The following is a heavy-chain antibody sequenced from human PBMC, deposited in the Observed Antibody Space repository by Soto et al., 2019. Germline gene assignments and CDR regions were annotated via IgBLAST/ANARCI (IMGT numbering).Heavy chain of an antibody. CDR1: GFTFSSYA. J-gene: IGHJ1*01. Sequence: QVQLVESGGGVVQTGRSLRISCAESGFTFSSYAMYWVRKAPVKGLEWVAVISYDGSNKYYADSVRGRFTIARDNSKNTLYLQMNSLRPEDTAVYYCARAVIAGAGSGSYFQHWGQGTLVTVSS. CDR3: ARAVIAGAGSGSYFQH. V-gene: IGHV3-30-3*01. D-gene: IGHD3-10*01. CDR2: ISYDGSNK.